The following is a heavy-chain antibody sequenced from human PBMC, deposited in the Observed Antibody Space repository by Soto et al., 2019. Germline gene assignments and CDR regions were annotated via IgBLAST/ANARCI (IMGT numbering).Heavy chain of an antibody. CDR1: AGTFSNYA. Sequence: QVQLVQSGAEEKKPGSSVKVSCKASAGTFSNYALSWVRQVPGQGLEWMGGIISLFGTTNYAQKFQDRVTITADESTRTAYMELSSLRSEDTAVYYCARGRGIGYSSSWNIYWYYNMDVWGQGTTVTVSS. J-gene: IGHJ6*02. CDR3: ARGRGIGYSSSWNIYWYYNMDV. D-gene: IGHD6-13*01. CDR2: IISLFGTT. V-gene: IGHV1-69*01.